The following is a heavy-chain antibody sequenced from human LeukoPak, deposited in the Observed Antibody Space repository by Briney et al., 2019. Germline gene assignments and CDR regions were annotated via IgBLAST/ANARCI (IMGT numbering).Heavy chain of an antibody. V-gene: IGHV1-24*01. D-gene: IGHD3-3*01. CDR2: FDPEDGET. CDR1: GYTLTELS. Sequence: GASVKVSCKVSGYTLTELSMHWVRQAPGKGLEWMGGFDPEDGETIYAQKFQDRVTMAEDTSTDTAYMELSSLRSEDTAVYYCATGLSYYDFWSGRIYWGQGTLVTVSS. J-gene: IGHJ4*02. CDR3: ATGLSYYDFWSGRIY.